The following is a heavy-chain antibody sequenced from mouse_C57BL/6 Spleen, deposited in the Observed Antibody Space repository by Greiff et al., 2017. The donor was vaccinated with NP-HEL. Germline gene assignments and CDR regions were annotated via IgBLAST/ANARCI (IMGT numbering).Heavy chain of an antibody. Sequence: EVKLMESGGGLVQPKGSLKLSCAASGFSFNTYAMNWVRQAPGKGLEWVARIRSKSNNYATYYADSVKDRFTISRDDSESMLYLQMDNLKTEDTAMYYCVRRDDYGAWFAYWGQGTLVTVSA. CDR2: IRSKSNNYAT. J-gene: IGHJ3*01. V-gene: IGHV10-1*01. CDR1: GFSFNTYA. CDR3: VRRDDYGAWFAY. D-gene: IGHD2-4*01.